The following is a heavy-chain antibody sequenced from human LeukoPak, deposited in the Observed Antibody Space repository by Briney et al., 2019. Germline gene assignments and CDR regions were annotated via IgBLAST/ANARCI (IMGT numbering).Heavy chain of an antibody. CDR2: INHSGST. CDR3: ARAYCGGDCYPYNWFDP. V-gene: IGHV4-34*01. Sequence: SETLSLTCAVYGGSFSGYYWSWIRQPPGKGLEWIGEINHSGSTNYNPSLKSRFTISVDTSKNQFSLKLSSVTAADTAVYYYARAYCGGDCYPYNWFDPCGQGTLVNVSS. D-gene: IGHD2-21*02. J-gene: IGHJ5*02. CDR1: GGSFSGYY.